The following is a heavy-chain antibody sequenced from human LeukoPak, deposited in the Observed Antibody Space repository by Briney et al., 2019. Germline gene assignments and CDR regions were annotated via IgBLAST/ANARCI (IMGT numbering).Heavy chain of an antibody. Sequence: RASMKVSCKVSGYPLSDLALQWVRQAPGKGLEWMGGIDHEDGNIIYAQNFQGRATMTEDTSTDTVYMELSGLRSDDTAVYYCARGDDYGDYRFDYWGQGTLVTVSS. CDR3: ARGDDYGDYRFDY. V-gene: IGHV1-24*01. CDR1: GYPLSDLA. D-gene: IGHD4-17*01. CDR2: IDHEDGNI. J-gene: IGHJ4*02.